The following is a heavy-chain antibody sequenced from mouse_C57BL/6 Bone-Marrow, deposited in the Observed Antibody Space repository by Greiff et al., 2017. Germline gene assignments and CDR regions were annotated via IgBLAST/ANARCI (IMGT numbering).Heavy chain of an antibody. CDR3: ARDAWSYDYYAMDY. V-gene: IGHV7-1*01. Sequence: DVMLVESGGGLVQSGRSLRLSCATSGFTFSDFYMEWVRQAPGKGLEWIAASRNKANDYTTEYSASVKGRFIVSRDTSQSILYLQMNALRAEDTAIYYCARDAWSYDYYAMDYWGQGTSVTVSS. J-gene: IGHJ4*01. D-gene: IGHD1-1*01. CDR2: SRNKANDYTT. CDR1: GFTFSDFY.